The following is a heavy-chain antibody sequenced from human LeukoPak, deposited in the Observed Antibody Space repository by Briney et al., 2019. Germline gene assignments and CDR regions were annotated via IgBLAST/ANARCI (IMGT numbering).Heavy chain of an antibody. Sequence: TLSLTCTVSGGSISSGSYYWSWIRQPAGKGLEWIGRIYTSGSTNYNPSLKSRVTISVDTSKNQFSLKLSSVTAADTAVYYCAREWLSFDYWGQGTLVTVSS. CDR2: IYTSGST. D-gene: IGHD3-22*01. CDR3: AREWLSFDY. CDR1: GGSISSGSYY. V-gene: IGHV4-61*02. J-gene: IGHJ4*02.